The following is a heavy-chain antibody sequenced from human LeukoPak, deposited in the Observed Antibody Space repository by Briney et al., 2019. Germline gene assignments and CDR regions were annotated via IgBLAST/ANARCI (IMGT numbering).Heavy chain of an antibody. Sequence: SVKVSCKASGGTFSSYAISWVRQAPGQGLEWMGRIIPILGIANYAQKFQGRVTITADKSTSTAYMELSSLRSEDTAVYYCARGTQGFGEYDYWGQGTLVTVS. V-gene: IGHV1-69*04. D-gene: IGHD3-10*01. CDR3: ARGTQGFGEYDY. J-gene: IGHJ4*02. CDR1: GGTFSSYA. CDR2: IIPILGIA.